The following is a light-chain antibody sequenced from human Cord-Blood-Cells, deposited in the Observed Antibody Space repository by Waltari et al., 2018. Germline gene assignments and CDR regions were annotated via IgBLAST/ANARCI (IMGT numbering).Light chain of an antibody. J-gene: IGLJ2*01. CDR2: DVS. V-gene: IGLV2-14*01. CDR3: SSYTSSSTLV. CDR1: SSDVGGYNY. Sequence: QSALTQPASVSGSPGQSITISCTGTSSDVGGYNYVSWYQQHPGKAPKLMIYDVSKRPSGVSNRFSGSKSGNTASLTSPGLQAEEEADYYCSSYTSSSTLVFGGGTKLTVL.